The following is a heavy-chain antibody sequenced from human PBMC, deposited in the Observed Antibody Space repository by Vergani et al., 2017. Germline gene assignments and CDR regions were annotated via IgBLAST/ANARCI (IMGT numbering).Heavy chain of an antibody. CDR3: AKANPRNSGYEYLYYYHAMDV. CDR1: GFTFNHYA. D-gene: IGHD5-12*01. Sequence: EVQLLESGGDLVQPGGSLRLSCAASGFTFNHYAMNWVRQAPGKGLEWVSGISGSVGSTYYAGSVKGRFTISRDSSKKTLYLQMNSLSAGDTAVYYCAKANPRNSGYEYLYYYHAMDVWGQGTTVTVSS. CDR2: ISGSVGST. J-gene: IGHJ6*02. V-gene: IGHV3-23*01.